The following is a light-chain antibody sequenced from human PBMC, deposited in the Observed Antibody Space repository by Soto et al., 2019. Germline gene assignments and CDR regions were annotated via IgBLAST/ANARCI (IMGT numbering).Light chain of an antibody. CDR1: QGISNY. Sequence: DIQMTQSPSSLSASVGDRVTITCRASQGISNYLAWYQQKPGKVPKLLIYTTSTLQSGVPSRFSGSGPGTDFTLTISSLQTEDVATYYCQKYNSAPLTFGEGTKVDIK. CDR2: TTS. V-gene: IGKV1-27*01. J-gene: IGKJ4*01. CDR3: QKYNSAPLT.